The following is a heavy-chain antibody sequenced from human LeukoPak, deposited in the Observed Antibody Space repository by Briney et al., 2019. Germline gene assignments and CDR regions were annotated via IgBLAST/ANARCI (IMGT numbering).Heavy chain of an antibody. J-gene: IGHJ4*02. CDR1: GFTYDDYA. V-gene: IGHV3-9*03. Sequence: GGSLRLSCAGSGFTYDDYAMHWVRQAPGKGLEWVSSISWNSGNIAYADPVKGRFTISRDNAKNSLYLQMNSLRPDDMALYYCAKGHSSSPWSIFDYWGQGTLVTVSS. D-gene: IGHD6-19*01. CDR2: ISWNSGNI. CDR3: AKGHSSSPWSIFDY.